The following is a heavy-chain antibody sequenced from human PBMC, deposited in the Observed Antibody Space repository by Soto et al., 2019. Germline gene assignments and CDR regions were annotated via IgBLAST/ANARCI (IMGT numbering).Heavy chain of an antibody. D-gene: IGHD3-22*01. Sequence: VGSLRLSCAASGINFNDYWMSWVRQAPGKGLEWVANIKEDGSSKYYVDSVKGRFTISRDNAKNSLYLQMNSLRAEDTALYYYDSSGFLQPYYFDYWGQGTLVTVSS. CDR1: GINFNDYW. V-gene: IGHV3-7*03. CDR3: DSSGFLQPYYFDY. J-gene: IGHJ4*02. CDR2: IKEDGSSK.